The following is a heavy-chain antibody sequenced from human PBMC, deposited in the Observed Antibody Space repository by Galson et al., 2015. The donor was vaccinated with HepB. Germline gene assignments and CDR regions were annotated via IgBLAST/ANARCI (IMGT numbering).Heavy chain of an antibody. J-gene: IGHJ4*02. CDR3: AKDLTLNSYGATYFDY. CDR1: GFTFSSYG. Sequence: SLRLSCAASGFTFSSYGMHWVRQAPGKGLELVAVISYDGSNKYYADSVKGRFTISRDNSKNTLYLQMNSLGAEDTAVYYCAKDLTLNSYGATYFDYWGQGTLVTVSS. CDR2: ISYDGSNK. D-gene: IGHD5-18*01. V-gene: IGHV3-30*18.